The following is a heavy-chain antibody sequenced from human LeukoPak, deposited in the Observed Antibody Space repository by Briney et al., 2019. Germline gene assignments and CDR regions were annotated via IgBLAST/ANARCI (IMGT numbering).Heavy chain of an antibody. J-gene: IGHJ3*02. D-gene: IGHD4-17*01. V-gene: IGHV4-61*02. CDR1: GGSISSGSYY. Sequence: PSQTLSLTCTVSGGSISSGSYYWSWIRQPAGKGLEWIGRIYTSGSTNYNPSLKSRVTISVDTSKNQFSLKLSSVTAADTAVYYCARDSPTTVTTNAFDIWGQGTMVTVSS. CDR2: IYTSGST. CDR3: ARDSPTTVTTNAFDI.